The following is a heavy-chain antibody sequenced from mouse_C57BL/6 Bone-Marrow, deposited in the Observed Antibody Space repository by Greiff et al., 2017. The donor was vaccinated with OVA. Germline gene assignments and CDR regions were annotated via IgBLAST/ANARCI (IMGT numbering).Heavy chain of an antibody. CDR1: GYTFTEYT. J-gene: IGHJ4*01. CDR2: FYPGSGSI. CDR3: ARPDHGYYAMDY. V-gene: IGHV1-62-2*01. Sequence: QVQLQQSGAELVKPGASVKLSCKASGYTFTEYTIHWVKQRSGQGLEWIGWFYPGSGSIKYNEKFKDKATLTADKSSRTVYMELSRLTSENSEVYFCARPDHGYYAMDYWGQGTSVTVSS.